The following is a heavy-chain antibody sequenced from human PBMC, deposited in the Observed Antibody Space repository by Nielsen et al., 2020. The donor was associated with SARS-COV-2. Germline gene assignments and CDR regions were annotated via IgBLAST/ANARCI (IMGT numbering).Heavy chain of an antibody. V-gene: IGHV3-30*18. CDR2: ISYDGSNK. Sequence: GESLKISCAASGFTFSSYAMHWVRQAPGKGLEWVAVISYDGSNKYYADSVKGRFTISRDNSKNTLYLQMNSLRAEDTAVYYCAKLPSDSSGRNTGYYYYYGMDVWGQGTTVTVSS. CDR1: GFTFSSYA. J-gene: IGHJ6*02. D-gene: IGHD3-22*01. CDR3: AKLPSDSSGRNTGYYYYYGMDV.